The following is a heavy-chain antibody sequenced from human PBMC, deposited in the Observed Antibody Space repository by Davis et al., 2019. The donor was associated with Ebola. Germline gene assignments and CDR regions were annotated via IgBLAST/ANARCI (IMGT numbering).Heavy chain of an antibody. J-gene: IGHJ6*03. CDR1: GGSITTDGYY. D-gene: IGHD3-22*01. V-gene: IGHV4-31*03. CDR2: IYHSGTT. Sequence: PSETLSLTCSVSGGSITTDGYYWTWIRQHPEKGLEWIGYIYHSGTTYYNPSLKSRVTISIDRANNQFFLSLTSMTAVDTAVYYCARDLRYDSSGYDYYFYMDVWGKGTTVTVSS. CDR3: ARDLRYDSSGYDYYFYMDV.